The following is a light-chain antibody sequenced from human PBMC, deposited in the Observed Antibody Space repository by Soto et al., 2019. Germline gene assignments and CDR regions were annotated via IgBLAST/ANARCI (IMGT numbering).Light chain of an antibody. CDR1: QSVSSSY. V-gene: IGKV3-20*01. CDR2: DAS. CDR3: QQYGSSPT. J-gene: IGKJ1*01. Sequence: EIVLTQSPGILSLSPGERATLSCRASQSVSSSYLAWYQQKAGQAPRLLIYDASSRATGIPDRFSGSGSGTDFTLTISRLEPEDFAVYYCQQYGSSPTFGQGTKVEIK.